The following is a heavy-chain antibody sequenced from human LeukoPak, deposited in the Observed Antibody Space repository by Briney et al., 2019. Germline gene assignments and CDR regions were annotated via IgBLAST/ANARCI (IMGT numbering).Heavy chain of an antibody. V-gene: IGHV3-30*03. CDR2: ISYDGSNK. CDR3: ARGLAYCGGDCYSNGQ. J-gene: IGHJ4*02. D-gene: IGHD2-21*02. CDR1: GFTFSSYG. Sequence: GGSLRLSCAASGFTFSSYGMHWVRQAPGKGLEWVAVISYDGSNKYYADSVKGRFTISRDNSKNTLYLQMNSLRAEDTAVYYCARGLAYCGGDCYSNGQWGQGTLVTVSS.